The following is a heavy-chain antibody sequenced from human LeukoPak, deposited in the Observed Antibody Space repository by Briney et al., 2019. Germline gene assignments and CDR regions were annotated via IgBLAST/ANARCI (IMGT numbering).Heavy chain of an antibody. J-gene: IGHJ4*02. CDR2: ISSKGDTT. CDR3: AREVDGGNDY. V-gene: IGHV3-64*01. Sequence: GGSLRLSCAASGFTFSAYAMHWGRQAPGKGLEYVSVISSKGDTTYYGNSVKGRFSTSRDNSRNTVYLQMGSLRAEDMAVYYCAREVDGGNDYWGQGTLVAVSS. CDR1: GFTFSAYA. D-gene: IGHD4-23*01.